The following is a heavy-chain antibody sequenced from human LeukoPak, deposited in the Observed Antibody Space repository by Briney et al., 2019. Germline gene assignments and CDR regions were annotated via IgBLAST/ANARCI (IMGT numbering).Heavy chain of an antibody. CDR1: GGSISSYY. V-gene: IGHV4-59*08. Sequence: SETLSLTCTVSGGSISSYYWSWIRQPPGKGLEWIGYIYYSGSTNYNPSLKSRVTISVDTSKNQFSLKLSSVTAADTAVYYCARHGVAVAGTMWDLDYWGQGTLVTVSS. CDR2: IYYSGST. J-gene: IGHJ4*02. CDR3: ARHGVAVAGTMWDLDY. D-gene: IGHD6-19*01.